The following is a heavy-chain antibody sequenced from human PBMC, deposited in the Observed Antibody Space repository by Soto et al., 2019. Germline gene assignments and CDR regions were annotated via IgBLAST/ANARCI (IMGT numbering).Heavy chain of an antibody. CDR2: IIRIFGTP. J-gene: IGHJ6*02. CDR1: GGTFSSYA. Sequence: QVQLVQSGAEVKKPGSSVKVSCKASGGTFSSYAINWVRQAPGQGLEWMGGIIRIFGTPDYAQRFQGRVTITADESTITAYMVLSSLRSEDTAVYYCARQGSNEYYYYGMDVWGQGTTVTVSS. V-gene: IGHV1-69*12. CDR3: ARQGSNEYYYYGMDV. D-gene: IGHD3-10*01.